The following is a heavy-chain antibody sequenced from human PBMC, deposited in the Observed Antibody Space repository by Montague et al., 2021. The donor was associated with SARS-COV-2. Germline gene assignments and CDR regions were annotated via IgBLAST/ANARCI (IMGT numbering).Heavy chain of an antibody. D-gene: IGHD3-3*01. V-gene: IGHV4-39*01. Sequence: SETPSLTCTVSGGSISSSSYYWGWIRQPPGKGLEWIGSIYYSGSTYYNPSLESRVTISVDTSKNQFSLKLSSVTAADTAVYYCARQMGQSSIFGVVIQYYFDYWGQGTLVTVSS. CDR2: IYYSGST. J-gene: IGHJ4*02. CDR1: GGSISSSSYY. CDR3: ARQMGQSSIFGVVIQYYFDY.